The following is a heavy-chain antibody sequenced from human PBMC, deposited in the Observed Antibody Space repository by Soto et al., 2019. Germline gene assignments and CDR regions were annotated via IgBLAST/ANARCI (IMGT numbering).Heavy chain of an antibody. CDR2: IKQDGSEK. V-gene: IGHV3-7*01. CDR1: GFTFSSYW. CDR3: ARGGSYSLGNDWFDP. Sequence: PGGNLRLSCAASGFTFSSYWMSWVRGAPGKGLEWVANIKQDGSEKYYVDSVKGRFTISRDNAKNSLYLQMNSLRAEDTAVYYCARGGSYSLGNDWFDPWGQGTLVSVSS. J-gene: IGHJ5*02. D-gene: IGHD1-26*01.